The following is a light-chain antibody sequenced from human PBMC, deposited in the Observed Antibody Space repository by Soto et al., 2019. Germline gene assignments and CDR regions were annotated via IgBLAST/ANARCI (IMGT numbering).Light chain of an antibody. V-gene: IGLV2-14*01. CDR1: SSDVGGYNY. CDR2: DVS. CDR3: SSYTTSSPHVV. Sequence: QSALTQPASVSGSPGQSITISCTGTSSDVGGYNYVSWYQQHPGKAPKLMIYDVSNRPSGVSNRFSGSKSGNTASLTISGRQAEDEYDYYCSSYTTSSPHVVFGGGTKLTVL. J-gene: IGLJ2*01.